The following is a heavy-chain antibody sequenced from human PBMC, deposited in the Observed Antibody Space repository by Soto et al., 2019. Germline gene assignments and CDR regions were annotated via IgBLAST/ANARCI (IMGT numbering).Heavy chain of an antibody. V-gene: IGHV4-39*01. D-gene: IGHD3-10*02. Sequence: QVQLQESGPGLVKPSETLSLTCSVSGGSISKYDDYWGWIRQPPGKGLEWIGTIYRSGSGPYYNPSLRRRVTTSEDTSKNQFSLNLSPVTAEDTAVYYCARRTEGTMYDTWGQGILVIVSS. CDR2: IYRSGSGP. CDR3: ARRTEGTMYDT. J-gene: IGHJ5*02. CDR1: GGSISKYDDY.